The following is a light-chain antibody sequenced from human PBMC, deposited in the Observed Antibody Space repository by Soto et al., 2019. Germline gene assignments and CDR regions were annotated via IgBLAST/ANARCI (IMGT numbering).Light chain of an antibody. CDR3: SSYTSSNTRVV. CDR1: SSDVGGYNY. V-gene: IGLV2-14*01. Sequence: QSALTQPASVSGSPGLSITISCTGTSSDVGGYNYVSWYQQHPDKAPKLMIYDVSNRPSGVSNRFSGSKSGNTASLTISGLQAEDEADYYCSSYTSSNTRVVFGGGTQLTVL. CDR2: DVS. J-gene: IGLJ2*01.